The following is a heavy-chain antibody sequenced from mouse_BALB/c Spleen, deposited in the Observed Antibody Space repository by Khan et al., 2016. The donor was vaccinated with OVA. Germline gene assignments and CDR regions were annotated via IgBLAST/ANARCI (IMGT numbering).Heavy chain of an antibody. CDR1: GYTFTTYW. CDR2: INPTSGYT. CDR3: TRGRIDY. D-gene: IGHD1-1*01. Sequence: VQLQESGAELAKPGASVKMSCKASGYTFTTYWMHWVKQRPGQGLEWIGYINPTSGYTDYNEKFKDRATLSADKSSSTSFMQLSSLTSADSAVYYCTRGRIDYWGQGTTLTVSS. J-gene: IGHJ2*01. V-gene: IGHV1-7*01.